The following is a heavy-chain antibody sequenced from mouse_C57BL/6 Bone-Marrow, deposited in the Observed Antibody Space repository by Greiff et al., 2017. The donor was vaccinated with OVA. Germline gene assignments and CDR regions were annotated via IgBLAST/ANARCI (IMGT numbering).Heavy chain of an antibody. CDR1: GFNIKDDY. CDR3: TTGGLDY. V-gene: IGHV14-4*01. Sequence: EVQLQQSGAELVRPGASVKLSCTASGFNIKDDYMHWVKQRPEQGLEWIGGIDPENGDTEYASKFQGKATITADTSSNTAYLQLSSLTSEDTAVYYCTTGGLDYWGQGTTLTVSS. CDR2: IDPENGDT. J-gene: IGHJ2*01.